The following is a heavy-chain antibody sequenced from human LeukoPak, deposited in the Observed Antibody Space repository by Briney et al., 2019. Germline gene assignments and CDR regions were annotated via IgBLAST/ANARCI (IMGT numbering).Heavy chain of an antibody. CDR1: GYSISSGYY. D-gene: IGHD6-19*01. V-gene: IGHV4-38-2*01. J-gene: IGHJ4*02. CDR2: IYHSGST. Sequence: SETLPLTCAVSGYSISSGYYWGWIRQPPGKGLEWSGRIYHSGSTYYNPSLKSRVTISVDTSKNQFSLKLSSVTAADTAVYYCARGGYSSGWYDLGPYFDYWGQGTLVTVSS. CDR3: ARGGYSSGWYDLGPYFDY.